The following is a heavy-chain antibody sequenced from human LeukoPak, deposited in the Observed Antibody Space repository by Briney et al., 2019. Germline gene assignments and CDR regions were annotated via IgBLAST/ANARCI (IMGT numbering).Heavy chain of an antibody. J-gene: IGHJ4*02. CDR3: AKDRVGITMVRFPVDY. V-gene: IGHV3-23*01. CDR1: GFTFSSYG. Sequence: GGSLRLSCAASGFTFSSYGMSWVRQAPGKGLEWVSAISGSGGSTYYADSVKGRSTISRDNSKNTLYLQMNSLRAEDTAVYYCAKDRVGITMVRFPVDYWGQGTLVTVSS. CDR2: ISGSGGST. D-gene: IGHD3-10*01.